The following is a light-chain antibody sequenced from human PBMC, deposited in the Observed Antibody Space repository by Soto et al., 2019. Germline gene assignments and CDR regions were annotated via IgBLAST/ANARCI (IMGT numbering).Light chain of an antibody. J-gene: IGLJ1*01. CDR1: SSDVGSYNR. CDR2: EVS. V-gene: IGLV2-18*02. Sequence: QSALTQPHSVSGSPGESVTISCTGTSSDVGSYNRVSWYQQPPGTAPKLMIYEVSNRPSGVPDRFSGSKSGNTASLTISGLQAEDEADYYCNSYTSSSTYVFGTGTKVTVL. CDR3: NSYTSSSTYV.